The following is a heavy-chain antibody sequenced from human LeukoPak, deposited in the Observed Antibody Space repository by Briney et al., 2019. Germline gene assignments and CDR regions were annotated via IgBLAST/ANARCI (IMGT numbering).Heavy chain of an antibody. J-gene: IGHJ4*02. CDR3: ARRYSTRNFFDS. Sequence: GGSLRLSCAASGFAFSSYAMHWVRQAPGKGLEWVSAINYHGGNTYYADSVKGRFTISRDNSNNTLHLQINSLRAEDTALYFCARRYSTRNFFDSWGQGTLVTVSS. D-gene: IGHD1-1*01. CDR1: GFAFSSYA. CDR2: INYHGGNT. V-gene: IGHV3-23*01.